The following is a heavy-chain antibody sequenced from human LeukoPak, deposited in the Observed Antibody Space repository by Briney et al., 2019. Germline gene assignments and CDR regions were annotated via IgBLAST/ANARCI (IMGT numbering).Heavy chain of an antibody. J-gene: IGHJ4*02. V-gene: IGHV4-34*01. D-gene: IGHD3-10*01. CDR1: GGSFSGYY. Sequence: SETLSLTCAVYGGSFSGYYWSWIRQPPGKGLEWIGEINHSGSTNYNPSLKSRVTISVDTSKNQFSLKLSSVTAADTAVYYCASSGEFKTRYFDYWGQGTLVTVSS. CDR2: INHSGST. CDR3: ASSGEFKTRYFDY.